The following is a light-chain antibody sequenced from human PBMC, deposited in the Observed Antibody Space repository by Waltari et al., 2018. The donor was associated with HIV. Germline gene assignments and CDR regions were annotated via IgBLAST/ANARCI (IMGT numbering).Light chain of an antibody. CDR2: SNN. CDR3: AAWDDSLAWV. Sequence: QSVLTQPPSASGTPGQRVTISCSGSSSNIGSNTVNWYQQLPATAPQLLIYSNNQRPPGVPDRVSGSKSGTSASLAISGLQSEDEADYYCAAWDDSLAWVFGGGTKLTVL. J-gene: IGLJ3*02. V-gene: IGLV1-44*01. CDR1: SSNIGSNT.